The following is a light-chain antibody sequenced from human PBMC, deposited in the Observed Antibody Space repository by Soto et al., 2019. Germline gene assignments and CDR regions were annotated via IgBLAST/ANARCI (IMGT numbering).Light chain of an antibody. V-gene: IGLV2-8*01. CDR3: SSYAGSNNRGV. J-gene: IGLJ1*01. CDR2: GVS. Sequence: QSVLTQPPSASGSPGQSVTISCTGTSSDVGGYNYISWYQHHPGKAPKLMIYGVSQRPSGVPDRFSGSKSGNTASLTVSGLQAEDEADYYCSSYAGSNNRGVFGSGTKLTVL. CDR1: SSDVGGYNY.